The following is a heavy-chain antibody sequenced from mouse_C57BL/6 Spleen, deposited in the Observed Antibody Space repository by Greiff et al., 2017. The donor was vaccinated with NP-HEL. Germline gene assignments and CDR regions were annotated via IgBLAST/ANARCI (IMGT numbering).Heavy chain of an antibody. CDR1: GYTFTDYY. CDR3: ARNYDYGFAY. V-gene: IGHV1-76*01. D-gene: IGHD2-4*01. J-gene: IGHJ3*01. Sequence: VQVVESGAELVRPGASVKLSCKASGYTFTDYYINWVKQRPGQGLEWIARIYPGSGNTYYNEKFKGKATLTAEKSSSTAYMQLSSLTSEDSAVYFCARNYDYGFAYWGQGTLVTVSA. CDR2: IYPGSGNT.